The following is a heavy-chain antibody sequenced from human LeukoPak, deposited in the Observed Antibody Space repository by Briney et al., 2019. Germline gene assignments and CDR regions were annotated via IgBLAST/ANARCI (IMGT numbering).Heavy chain of an antibody. D-gene: IGHD5-18*01. CDR2: IGWNGGSI. CDR1: GFTFDDYA. CDR3: ARNISRAMVNYYFHY. Sequence: PGRSLRLSCAASGFTFDDYAMHWVRQAPGKGLEWVSGIGWNGGSIGYADSVKGRFTISRDNAKKSLYLQMNSLRPEDTALYYCARNISRAMVNYYFHYWRQGTLVTVSS. J-gene: IGHJ4*02. V-gene: IGHV3-9*01.